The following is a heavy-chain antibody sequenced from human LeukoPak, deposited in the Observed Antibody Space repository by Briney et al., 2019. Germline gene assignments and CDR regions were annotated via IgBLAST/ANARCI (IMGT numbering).Heavy chain of an antibody. D-gene: IGHD3-10*01. CDR1: GFTFSNYA. V-gene: IGHV3-23*01. CDR3: ARYYYGSGSYYKGAFDI. CDR2: ISGSGGST. Sequence: GGSLRLSCAASGFTFSNYAMSWVRQAPGKGLEWVSAISGSGGSTYYADSVKGRFTISRDNSKNTLYLQMNSLRAEDTAVYYCARYYYGSGSYYKGAFDIWGQGTMVTVSS. J-gene: IGHJ3*02.